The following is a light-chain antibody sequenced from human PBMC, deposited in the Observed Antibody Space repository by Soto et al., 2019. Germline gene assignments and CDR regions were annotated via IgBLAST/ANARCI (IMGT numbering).Light chain of an antibody. V-gene: IGLV1-40*01. CDR2: GNS. Sequence: QSVLTQPPSASGAPGQRVTISCTGSSSNIGAGYDVHWYQQLPGTAPKLLIYGNSNRPSGVPDRFSGSKSGTSASLAITGLQAEDEADYYCQSYDSSLSVLYVFGTGTKLTVL. J-gene: IGLJ1*01. CDR3: QSYDSSLSVLYV. CDR1: SSNIGAGYD.